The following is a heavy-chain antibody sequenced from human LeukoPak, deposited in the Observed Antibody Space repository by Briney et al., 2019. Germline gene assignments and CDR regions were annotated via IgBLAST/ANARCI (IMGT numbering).Heavy chain of an antibody. Sequence: SETLSLTCTVSGYSISSGYYWGWIRPPPGKGLEWIGNIYHSGSTYYNPSLKSRVTISVDTSKNQFSLKLSSVTAADTAVYYCASFWSGYYNYYYYYMDVWGKGTTVTVSS. CDR2: IYHSGST. CDR1: GYSISSGYY. D-gene: IGHD3-3*01. J-gene: IGHJ6*03. CDR3: ASFWSGYYNYYYYYMDV. V-gene: IGHV4-38-2*02.